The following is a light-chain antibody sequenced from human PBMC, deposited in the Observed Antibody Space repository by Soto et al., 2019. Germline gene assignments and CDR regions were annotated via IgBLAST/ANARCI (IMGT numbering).Light chain of an antibody. CDR1: RSVSNN. V-gene: IGKV3-15*01. Sequence: EIMMTQSPVTLSMSPGERATLSCRASRSVSNNLAWYQQKPGQAPRLLIYYASTRATGIPARFSGSGSGTEFTLTISSLQSEDFALYYCQQYNDWPPITFGQGTRLEIK. CDR3: QQYNDWPPIT. CDR2: YAS. J-gene: IGKJ5*01.